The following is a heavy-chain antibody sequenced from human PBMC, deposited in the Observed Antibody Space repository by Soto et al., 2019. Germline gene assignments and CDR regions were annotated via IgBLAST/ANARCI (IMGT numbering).Heavy chain of an antibody. Sequence: QVQLVESGGGVVQPGRSLRLSCAASGFTFSSYAMHWVRQAPGKGLEWVAVISYDGSNKYYADSVKGRFTISRDNSKNTLYLQMNSLRAEDTAMYYCARVSIVERYYGMDVWGQGTTVTVSS. D-gene: IGHD2-21*01. CDR3: ARVSIVERYYGMDV. J-gene: IGHJ6*02. V-gene: IGHV3-30-3*01. CDR2: ISYDGSNK. CDR1: GFTFSSYA.